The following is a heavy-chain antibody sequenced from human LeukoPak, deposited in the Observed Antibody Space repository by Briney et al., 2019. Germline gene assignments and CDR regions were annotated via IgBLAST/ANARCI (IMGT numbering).Heavy chain of an antibody. CDR1: GYTFTSYG. CDR3: ARDRGYYYDSSGYYNWFDP. Sequence: SVKVSCKASGYTFTSYGISWVRQAPGQGLEWMGGIIPIFGTANYAQKFQGRVTITADESTSTAYMELSSLRSEDTAVYYCARDRGYYYDSSGYYNWFDPWGQGTLVTVSS. V-gene: IGHV1-69*13. D-gene: IGHD3-22*01. J-gene: IGHJ5*02. CDR2: IIPIFGTA.